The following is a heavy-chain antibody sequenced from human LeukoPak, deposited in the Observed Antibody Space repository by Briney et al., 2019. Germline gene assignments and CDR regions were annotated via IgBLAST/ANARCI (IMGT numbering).Heavy chain of an antibody. CDR3: AKFKSSSWYRLGAGYGMDV. Sequence: GGSLRLSCAASGFTFSSYAMSWVRQAPGKGLEWVSAISGCGGSTYYADPVKGRFTISRDNSKNTLYLQMNSLRAEDTAVYYCAKFKSSSWYRLGAGYGMDVWGQGTTVTVSS. J-gene: IGHJ6*02. D-gene: IGHD6-13*01. CDR1: GFTFSSYA. CDR2: ISGCGGST. V-gene: IGHV3-23*01.